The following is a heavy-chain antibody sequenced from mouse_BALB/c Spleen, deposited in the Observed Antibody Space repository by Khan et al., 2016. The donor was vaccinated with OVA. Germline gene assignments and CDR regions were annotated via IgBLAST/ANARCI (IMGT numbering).Heavy chain of an antibody. D-gene: IGHD1-1*02. CDR1: GFTFNIYT. CDR2: ISNGGGSA. V-gene: IGHV5-12-2*01. CDR3: ARPYDGGYYYAMDY. Sequence: EVELVESGGGLVQPGGSLKLSCATSGFTFNIYTMSWVRQTPEKRLEWVALISNGGGSAYYPDTVKGRFTISRDNAKNTLYLQMSSLKSEDTAMYYCARPYDGGYYYAMDYWGQGTSVTVSA. J-gene: IGHJ4*01.